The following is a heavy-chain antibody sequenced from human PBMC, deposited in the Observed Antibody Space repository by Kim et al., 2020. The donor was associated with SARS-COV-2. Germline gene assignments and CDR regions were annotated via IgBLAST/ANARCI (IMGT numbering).Heavy chain of an antibody. Sequence: STDYADSVKGRFTISTDNAKNTLYLQMNSLRAEDTAVYYCAKDRGIFDYWGQGTLVTVSS. V-gene: IGHV3-23*01. CDR3: AKDRGIFDY. J-gene: IGHJ4*02. CDR2: ST. D-gene: IGHD3-10*01.